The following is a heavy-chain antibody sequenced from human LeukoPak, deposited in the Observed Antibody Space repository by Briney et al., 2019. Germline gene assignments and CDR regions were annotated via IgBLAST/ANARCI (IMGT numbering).Heavy chain of an antibody. CDR2: IYYSGST. Sequence: SQTLSLTCTVSGGSISSGGYCWSWIRQHPGKGLEWIGYIYYSGSTYYNPSLKSRVTISVDTSKNQFSLKLSSVTAADTAVYYCARADGDQPLLEPYYGMDVWGQGTTVTVSS. CDR1: GGSISSGGYC. J-gene: IGHJ6*02. CDR3: ARADGDQPLLEPYYGMDV. D-gene: IGHD2-15*01. V-gene: IGHV4-31*03.